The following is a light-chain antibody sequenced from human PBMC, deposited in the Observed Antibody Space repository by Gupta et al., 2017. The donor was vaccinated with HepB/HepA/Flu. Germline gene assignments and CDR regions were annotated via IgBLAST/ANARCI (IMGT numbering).Light chain of an antibody. V-gene: IGKV3-11*01. CDR2: DAS. CDR1: QSISSY. Sequence: EIVLTQSPATLSLSPGERATLSCRASQSISSYLAWYQQKPGQAPRLLIYDASNRATGIPARFSGSESGTDFTLTISSLEPEDFGVYYCQQRSNWQVTFGQGTRLEIK. J-gene: IGKJ5*01. CDR3: QQRSNWQVT.